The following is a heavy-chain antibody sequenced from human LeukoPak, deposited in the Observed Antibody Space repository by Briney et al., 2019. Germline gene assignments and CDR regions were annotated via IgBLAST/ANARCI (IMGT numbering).Heavy chain of an antibody. Sequence: ASVKVSCKATGFTFTSSAVQWVRQARGQRLEWIGWIVVGSGNTNYAQKFQERVTITGDMSTSTAYMELSSLRSEDTAVYYCAADRDSSSWYSTYDYWGQGTLVTVSS. D-gene: IGHD6-13*01. CDR1: GFTFTSSA. CDR2: IVVGSGNT. J-gene: IGHJ4*02. V-gene: IGHV1-58*01. CDR3: AADRDSSSWYSTYDY.